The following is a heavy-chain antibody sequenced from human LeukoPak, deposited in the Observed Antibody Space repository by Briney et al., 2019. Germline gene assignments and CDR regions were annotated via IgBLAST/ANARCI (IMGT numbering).Heavy chain of an antibody. CDR2: INHSGST. V-gene: IGHV4-34*01. D-gene: IGHD2-15*01. J-gene: IGHJ4*02. CDR1: GGSSSGYY. CDR3: ARGAVAAPVDY. Sequence: PSETLSLTCAVYGGSSSGYYWSWIRQPPGKGLEWIGEINHSGSTNYNPSLKSRVTMSVDTSKNQFSLKLSSVTAADTAVCYCARGAVAAPVDYWGQGSLVSVSS.